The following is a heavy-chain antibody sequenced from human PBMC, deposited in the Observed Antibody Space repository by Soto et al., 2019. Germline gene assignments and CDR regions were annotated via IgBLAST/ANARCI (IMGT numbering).Heavy chain of an antibody. D-gene: IGHD2-21*01. CDR3: TPGSFTVMGVIPSST. CDR1: GCTLSTSC. CDR2: SQSETEGATT. Sequence: GRSLGLSCAGSGCTLSTSCLNGGRQASGKGLGWVRSSQSETEGATTDYATPVKCRYTISISDSKNTLYLQMNRLKTEDPAVYYCTPGSFTVMGVIPSSTWGLGTLLTVSS. V-gene: IGHV3-15*07. J-gene: IGHJ5*02.